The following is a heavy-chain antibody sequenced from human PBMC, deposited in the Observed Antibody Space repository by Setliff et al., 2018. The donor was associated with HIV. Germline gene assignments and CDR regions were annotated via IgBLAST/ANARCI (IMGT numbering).Heavy chain of an antibody. D-gene: IGHD4-4*01. CDR1: GGSISSSSYY. J-gene: IGHJ6*02. CDR2: IYYSGST. CDR3: AREEDYSNYGYYYGMDV. Sequence: ETLSLTCTVSGGSISSSSYYWGWIRQPPGKGLEWIGSIYYSGSTYYNPSLKSRVTISVDTSKNQFSLKLSSVTAADTAVYYCAREEDYSNYGYYYGMDVWGQGTTVTVSS. V-gene: IGHV4-39*02.